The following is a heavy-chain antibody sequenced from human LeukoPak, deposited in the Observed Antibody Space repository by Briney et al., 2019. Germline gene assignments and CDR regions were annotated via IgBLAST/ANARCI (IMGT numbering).Heavy chain of an antibody. CDR1: GYTFTSYG. V-gene: IGHV1-18*01. CDR3: ARALGINHDNWFDP. J-gene: IGHJ5*02. CDR2: IRAYNGNT. Sequence: ASVKVSCKASGYTFTSYGISWVRQAPGQGLEWMGWIRAYNGNTNYAQKLQGRVTMTTDTSTSTAYMELSSLRSEDTAVYYCARALGINHDNWFDPWGQGTLVTVSS. D-gene: IGHD1-14*01.